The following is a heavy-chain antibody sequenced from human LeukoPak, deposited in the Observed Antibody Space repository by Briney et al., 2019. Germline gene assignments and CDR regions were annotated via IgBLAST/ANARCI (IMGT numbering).Heavy chain of an antibody. Sequence: SQTLSLTCAISGDSVSSNSATWNWIRESPSRGLEWLGRTYYRSKWSNDYAASVKSRITINPDTSKNQFSLQLNSVTPEDTAVYYCAKAESVTGKNWFGPWGQGTLVTVSS. J-gene: IGHJ5*02. CDR1: GDSVSSNSAT. D-gene: IGHD4-11*01. CDR2: TYYRSKWSN. V-gene: IGHV6-1*01. CDR3: AKAESVTGKNWFGP.